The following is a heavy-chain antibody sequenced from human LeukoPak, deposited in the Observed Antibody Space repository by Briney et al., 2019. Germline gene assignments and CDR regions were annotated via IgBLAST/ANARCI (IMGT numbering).Heavy chain of an antibody. V-gene: IGHV3-21*01. Sequence: PGGSLRLSCAASGFTFSSYAMSWVRQAPGKGLEWVSSISSSSSYIYYADSVKGRFTISRDNAKNSLYLQMNSLRAEDTAVYYCARDNIAVAGLFDYWGQGTLVTVSS. J-gene: IGHJ4*02. CDR1: GFTFSSYA. D-gene: IGHD6-19*01. CDR2: ISSSSSYI. CDR3: ARDNIAVAGLFDY.